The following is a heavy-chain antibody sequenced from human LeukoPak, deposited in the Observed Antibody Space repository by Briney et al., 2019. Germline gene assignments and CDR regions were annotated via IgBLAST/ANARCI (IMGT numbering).Heavy chain of an antibody. CDR1: GGSISSSSYY. J-gene: IGHJ4*02. V-gene: IGHV4-39*07. Sequence: PSETLSLTCTVSGGSISSSSYYWGWIRQPPGKGLEWIGSIYYSGSTYYNPSLKSRVTISVDTSKNQFSLKLSSVTAADTAVYYCARGPLDYDILTGYYSYYFDYWGQGTLVTVSS. CDR2: IYYSGST. D-gene: IGHD3-9*01. CDR3: ARGPLDYDILTGYYSYYFDY.